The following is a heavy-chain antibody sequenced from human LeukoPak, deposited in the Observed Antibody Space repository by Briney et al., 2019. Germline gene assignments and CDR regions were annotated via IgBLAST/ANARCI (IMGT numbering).Heavy chain of an antibody. J-gene: IGHJ6*04. D-gene: IGHD2-15*01. Sequence: SLKLSCKASGGTFSSYAISWVRQAPGQGLEWMGGIIPIFGTANYAQKFQGRVTITADKSTSTAYMELSSLRSEDTAVYYCARECSGGSCADYYGMDVWGKGTTVTVSS. CDR1: GGTFSSYA. CDR2: IIPIFGTA. CDR3: ARECSGGSCADYYGMDV. V-gene: IGHV1-69*06.